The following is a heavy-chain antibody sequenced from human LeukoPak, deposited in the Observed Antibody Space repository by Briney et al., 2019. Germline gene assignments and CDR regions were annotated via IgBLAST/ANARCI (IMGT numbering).Heavy chain of an antibody. CDR2: IYHSGSI. CDR3: ARQEIGLRSFDP. V-gene: IGHV4-39*01. Sequence: SETLSLTCTVSGGSVSSSSYYWGWIRQPPGKGLEWIGSIYHSGSIYYNPSLKSRVTMSVDTSKNRFSLKLSTVTAADTAVYYCARQEIGLRSFDPWGQGTLVTVSS. D-gene: IGHD3/OR15-3a*01. J-gene: IGHJ5*02. CDR1: GGSVSSSSYY.